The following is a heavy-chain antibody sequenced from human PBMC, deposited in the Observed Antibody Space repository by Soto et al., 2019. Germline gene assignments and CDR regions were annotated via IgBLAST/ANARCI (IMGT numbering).Heavy chain of an antibody. Sequence: GGSLRLSCAASGFTFNTYAMHWVRQAPGKGLEWVALISYDGNSEYYADSVKGRFTISRDNSKNTLFLQMNSLIFEDTALYYCARGGSTENWFDPWGQGTLVTVSS. V-gene: IGHV3-30-3*01. CDR1: GFTFNTYA. J-gene: IGHJ5*02. CDR3: ARGGSTENWFDP. CDR2: ISYDGNSE.